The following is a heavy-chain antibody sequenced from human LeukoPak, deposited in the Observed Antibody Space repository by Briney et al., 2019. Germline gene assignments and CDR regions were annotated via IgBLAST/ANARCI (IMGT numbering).Heavy chain of an antibody. J-gene: IGHJ4*02. CDR2: IYYSGRT. D-gene: IGHD3/OR15-3a*01. Sequence: SSETLSLTCIVSGGSINSSSYYWGWIRQPPGKGLEWIGSIYYSGRTYYNPSLKSRVTISVDTSRNQFSLKLSSVTAADTAVYYCARQTGSGLFILPGGQGTLVTVSS. CDR1: GGSINSSSYY. V-gene: IGHV4-39*01. CDR3: ARQTGSGLFILP.